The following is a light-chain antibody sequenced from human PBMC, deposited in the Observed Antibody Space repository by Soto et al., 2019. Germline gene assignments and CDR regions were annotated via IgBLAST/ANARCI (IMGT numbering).Light chain of an antibody. CDR2: DAS. Sequence: ILMTQSPATLSVSPWEIATLSFRAVQSVSSYLAWYQQKPGQAPRLLIYDASNRATGIPARFSGSGSGTDFTLTISSLEPEDFAVYYCQQRSNWPITFGQGTRLEIK. CDR3: QQRSNWPIT. V-gene: IGKV3-11*01. J-gene: IGKJ5*01. CDR1: QSVSSY.